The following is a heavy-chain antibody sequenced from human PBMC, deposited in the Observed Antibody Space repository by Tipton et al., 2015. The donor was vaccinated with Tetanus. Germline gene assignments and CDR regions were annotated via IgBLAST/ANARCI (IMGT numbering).Heavy chain of an antibody. CDR1: GGSISSGDYY. CDR2: VYSTATT. CDR3: ASGEAYGDYPAMYFFDN. J-gene: IGHJ4*02. V-gene: IGHV4-30-4*01. Sequence: TLSLTCTVSGGSISSGDYYWSWIRRPPGKGPEWIGYVYSTATTYYNPSLKSRVTISVDTSKNQFSLKLTSVTAADTAVYYCASGEAYGDYPAMYFFDNWGRGTLLTVSS. D-gene: IGHD4-17*01.